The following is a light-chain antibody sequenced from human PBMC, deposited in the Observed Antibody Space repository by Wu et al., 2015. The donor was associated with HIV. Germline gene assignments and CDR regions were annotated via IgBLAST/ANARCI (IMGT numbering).Light chain of an antibody. J-gene: IGKJ5*01. CDR2: DVS. V-gene: IGKV3-11*02. CDR3: QQRSTWPVT. Sequence: VLTQSPDTLSLSPGERATLSCRASQGVGMFLAWYQQRDGQSPRLLIYDVSKRATGIPARFSGSGSGRDFTLTISSLEPEDSAVYYCQQRSTWPVTFGPRDTTGDKT. CDR1: QGVGMF.